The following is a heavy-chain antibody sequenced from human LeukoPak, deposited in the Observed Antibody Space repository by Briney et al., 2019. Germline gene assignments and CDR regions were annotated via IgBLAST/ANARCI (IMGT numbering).Heavy chain of an antibody. Sequence: GGSLRLSCAASGFTFSSYAMNWVRQAPGKGLEWVSAISGSGGSTYYADSVKGRFTISRDNSKNTRYLQMNSLRAEDTAVYYCAKDVVSQLPRYFDYWGQGTLVTVSS. CDR2: ISGSGGST. V-gene: IGHV3-23*01. CDR3: AKDVVSQLPRYFDY. D-gene: IGHD5-18*01. J-gene: IGHJ4*02. CDR1: GFTFSSYA.